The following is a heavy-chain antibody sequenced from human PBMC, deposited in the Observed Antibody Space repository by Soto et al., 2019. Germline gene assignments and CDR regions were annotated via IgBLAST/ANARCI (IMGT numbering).Heavy chain of an antibody. V-gene: IGHV3-11*01. CDR3: AGFKEGKIVGLRWLDP. D-gene: IGHD3-16*02. CDR2: ISDTGRTI. J-gene: IGHJ5*02. CDR1: GVDFRGSY. Sequence: LRLSCVGSGVDFRGSYMNWIRQAPGKGLEWISYISDTGRTIHYADSVKGRFVISRDNSRDSLYLQMNDLRADDTAIYYCAGFKEGKIVGLRWLDPWGQGTRVTVPQ.